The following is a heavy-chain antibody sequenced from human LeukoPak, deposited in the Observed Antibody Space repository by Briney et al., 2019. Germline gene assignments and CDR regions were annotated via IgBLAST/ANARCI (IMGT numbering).Heavy chain of an antibody. CDR1: GYTFTSYG. CDR3: ARVWGYGSGSVTLFPGAGYGMDA. J-gene: IGHJ6*02. V-gene: IGHV1-18*01. Sequence: ASVKVSCKASGYTFTSYGISWVRQAPGQGLEWMGWISAYNGNTNYAQKLQGRVTMTTDTSTSTAYMELRSLRSDDTAVYYCARVWGYGSGSVTLFPGAGYGMDAWGQGTTVTVSS. D-gene: IGHD3-10*01. CDR2: ISAYNGNT.